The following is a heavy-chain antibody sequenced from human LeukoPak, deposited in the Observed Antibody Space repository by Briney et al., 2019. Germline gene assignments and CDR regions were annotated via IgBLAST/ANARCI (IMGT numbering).Heavy chain of an antibody. Sequence: ASVKVSCKXSGYSFTSYDINWVQQATGQGLEWMGWMNPNSGNTGYAQKFQGRVTMTRNTSISTAYMELSSLRSEDTAVYYCARAGFWSKAYYYYYYMDVWGKGTTVTVSS. CDR2: MNPNSGNT. J-gene: IGHJ6*03. CDR1: GYSFTSYD. D-gene: IGHD3-3*01. CDR3: ARAGFWSKAYYYYYYMDV. V-gene: IGHV1-8*01.